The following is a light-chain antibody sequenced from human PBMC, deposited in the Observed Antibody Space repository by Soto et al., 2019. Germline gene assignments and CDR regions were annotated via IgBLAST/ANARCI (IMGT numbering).Light chain of an antibody. V-gene: IGLV2-14*03. J-gene: IGLJ1*01. CDR1: SSDIGAYNY. CDR2: DVN. Sequence: QSALTQPASVSGSPGQSITISCTGTSSDIGAYNYVSWYRQHPGKAPQLLIYDVNTRPSGVSHRFSGYKSGNTASLTISGLQSEDEADYFFTSYTGSNTLEVFGPGTKLTVL. CDR3: TSYTGSNTLEV.